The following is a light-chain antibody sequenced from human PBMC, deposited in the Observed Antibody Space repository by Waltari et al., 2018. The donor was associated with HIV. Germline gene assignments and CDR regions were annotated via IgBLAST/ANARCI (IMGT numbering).Light chain of an antibody. V-gene: IGLV1-44*01. CDR2: TNT. J-gene: IGLJ2*01. Sequence: QSVLTQPPSASGTPGQRVTISCSGSSSNIGSNTVNWYQQLPGTAPKLLIYTNTQRHSGVPDRFSGSKSGTSASLAISGLQSEDEADYYCATWDDSLNGHVVFGGGTKLTVL. CDR1: SSNIGSNT. CDR3: ATWDDSLNGHVV.